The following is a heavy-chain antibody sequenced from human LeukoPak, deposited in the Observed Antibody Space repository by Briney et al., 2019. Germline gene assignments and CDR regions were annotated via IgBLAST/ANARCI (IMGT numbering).Heavy chain of an antibody. J-gene: IGHJ4*02. CDR3: ARGFRMYCSGGSCYQFHGGHYYDSSGYYY. CDR2: INHSGST. CDR1: GGSFSGYY. Sequence: SETLSLTCAVYGGSFSGYYWSWIRQPPGKGLEWIGDINHSGSTNYNPSLKRRVTISVDTSKNQFSLKLSSVTAADTAVYYCARGFRMYCSGGSCYQFHGGHYYDSSGYYYWGQGTLVTVSS. D-gene: IGHD3-22*01. V-gene: IGHV4-34*01.